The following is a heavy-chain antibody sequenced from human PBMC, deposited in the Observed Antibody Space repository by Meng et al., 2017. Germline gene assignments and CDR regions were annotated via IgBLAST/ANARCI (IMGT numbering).Heavy chain of an antibody. CDR3: ARAGVGYYDSSGPYSY. V-gene: IGHV4-4*02. CDR1: GGSVSSSNW. Sequence: LRERSPCLARPAGPPAPPCLVSGGSVSSSNWWSCVRQPPGKGLGWIGEIYQSGSTNYNPSLKSRVTISVDKSKNQFSLKLSSVTAADTAVYYCARAGVGYYDSSGPYSYWGQGTLVTVSS. J-gene: IGHJ4*02. D-gene: IGHD3-22*01. CDR2: IYQSGST.